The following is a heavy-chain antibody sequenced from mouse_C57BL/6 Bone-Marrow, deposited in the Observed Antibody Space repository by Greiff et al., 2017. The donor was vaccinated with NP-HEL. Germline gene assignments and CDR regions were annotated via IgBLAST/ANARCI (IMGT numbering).Heavy chain of an antibody. CDR1: GYTFTDYE. V-gene: IGHV1-15*01. CDR3: TGRGTTGAWFAY. Sequence: VQLQQSGAELVRPGASVTLSCKASGYTFTDYEMHWVKQTPVHGLEWIGAIDPETGGTAYNQKFKGKAILTADQSSSTAYMELRSLTSEDSAVXYSTGRGTTGAWFAYWDKGTRVTVSA. D-gene: IGHD1-1*01. CDR2: IDPETGGT. J-gene: IGHJ3*01.